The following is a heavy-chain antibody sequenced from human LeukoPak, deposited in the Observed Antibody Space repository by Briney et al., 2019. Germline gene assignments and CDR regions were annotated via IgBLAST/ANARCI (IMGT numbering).Heavy chain of an antibody. J-gene: IGHJ3*02. Sequence: ASVKVSCKASGGTFSSYAISWVRQAPGQGLEWMGGIIPIFGTANYAQKFQGRVTITTDESTSTAYMELSSLRSEDTAVYYCARDRGDIVVVPAAMGAFDIWGQGTMVTVSS. D-gene: IGHD2-2*01. CDR3: ARDRGDIVVVPAAMGAFDI. V-gene: IGHV1-69*05. CDR1: GGTFSSYA. CDR2: IIPIFGTA.